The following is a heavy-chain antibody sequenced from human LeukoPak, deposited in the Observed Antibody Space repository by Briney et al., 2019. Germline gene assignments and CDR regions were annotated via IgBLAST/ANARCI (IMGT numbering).Heavy chain of an antibody. CDR2: ISGSGGST. V-gene: IGHV3-23*01. CDR3: AKSGGRGYYDSSGYYKEHAFDI. D-gene: IGHD3-22*01. CDR1: GFTFSSYA. Sequence: GGSLRLSCAASGFTFSSYAMSWVRQAPGKGLEWVSAISGSGGSTYYADSVKGRFTISRDNSKNTLYLQMNSLRAEDTAVYYCAKSGGRGYYDSSGYYKEHAFDIWGQGTMVTVSS. J-gene: IGHJ3*02.